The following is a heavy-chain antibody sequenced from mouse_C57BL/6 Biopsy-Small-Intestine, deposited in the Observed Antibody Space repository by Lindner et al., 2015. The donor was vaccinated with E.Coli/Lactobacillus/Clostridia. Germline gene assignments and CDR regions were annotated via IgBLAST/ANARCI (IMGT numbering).Heavy chain of an antibody. CDR2: ISSGGSYT. CDR3: SRPIYYSNYAFAY. Sequence: VQLQESGGDLVKPGGSLKLSCAASGFTFSTYGMSWVRQTSDKRLEWVATISSGGSYTYYPDSVKGRFTISRDNAKKTLYLQMSSLKSEDTAMYYCSRPIYYSNYAFAYWGQGTLVTVSA. D-gene: IGHD2-5*01. J-gene: IGHJ3*01. V-gene: IGHV5-6*01. CDR1: GFTFSTYG.